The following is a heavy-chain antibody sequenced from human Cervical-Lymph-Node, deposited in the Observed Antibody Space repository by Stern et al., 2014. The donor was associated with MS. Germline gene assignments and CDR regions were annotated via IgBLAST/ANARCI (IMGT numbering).Heavy chain of an antibody. CDR3: ARHQGGIAAN. CDR2: ISPLFGTT. Sequence: QVQLVQSGAEVKKPGSSLKVSCKASGGTFSTFDIIWVRQAPGQGLELLGGISPLFGTTNDVQKFQGRVTMTADESTSTAYMELNSLRSEDTAVYYCARHQGGIAANWGQGTLVTVSS. CDR1: GGTFSTFD. V-gene: IGHV1-69*01. J-gene: IGHJ4*02. D-gene: IGHD6-13*01.